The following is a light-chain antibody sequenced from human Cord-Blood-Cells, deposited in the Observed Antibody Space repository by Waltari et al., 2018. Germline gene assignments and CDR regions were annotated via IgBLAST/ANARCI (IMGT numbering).Light chain of an antibody. CDR1: KLGDKY. J-gene: IGLJ2*01. Sequence: SYELTPPHSVSVSPGQTASITCSGDKLGDKYACWYQQTPGQSPVLVIYQDSKRPSGIPERFSGSNSGNTATLTISGTQAMDEADYYCQAWDSSTAVFGGGTKLTVL. CDR3: QAWDSSTAV. V-gene: IGLV3-1*01. CDR2: QDS.